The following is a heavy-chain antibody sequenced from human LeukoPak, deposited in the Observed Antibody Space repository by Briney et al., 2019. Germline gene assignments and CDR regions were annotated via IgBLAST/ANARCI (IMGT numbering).Heavy chain of an antibody. CDR1: GFTFSSYD. CDR3: VRYCSSTSCYSGDAFDI. CDR2: IGTAGDT. V-gene: IGHV3-13*01. Sequence: GGSLRLSCAASGFTFSSYDMHWVRQATGKGLEWVSAIGTAGDTYYPGSVKGRFTISRENAKNSLYLQMNSLRAGDTAVYYCVRYCSSTSCYSGDAFDIWGQGTMVTVSS. J-gene: IGHJ3*02. D-gene: IGHD2-2*01.